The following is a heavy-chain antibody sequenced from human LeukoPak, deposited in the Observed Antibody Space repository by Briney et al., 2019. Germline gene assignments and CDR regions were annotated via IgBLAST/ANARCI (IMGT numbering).Heavy chain of an antibody. D-gene: IGHD2-2*01. CDR3: AKDPPARVVVPAAGDY. Sequence: PGGALRLSCAASGFTFSSYAMSWVRQAPRRGLEWVSAISGSGGSTYYADSVKGRFTISRDNSKNTLYLQMNSLRAEDTAVYYCAKDPPARVVVPAAGDYWGQGTLVTVSS. J-gene: IGHJ4*02. CDR2: ISGSGGST. V-gene: IGHV3-23*01. CDR1: GFTFSSYA.